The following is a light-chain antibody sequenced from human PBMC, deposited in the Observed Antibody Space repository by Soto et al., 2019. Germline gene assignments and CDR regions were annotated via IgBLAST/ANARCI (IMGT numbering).Light chain of an antibody. CDR1: QSLTRN. V-gene: IGKV3-20*01. Sequence: EIVMTPSPATLSASPGERVTLSCRASQSLTRNLAWYQHKPGQSPRLLIYGASSRATGIPGRFSGSGSGTDFTLTISRLEPEDFAVYYCQKYGSSPMTFGQGTTVDIK. J-gene: IGKJ1*01. CDR3: QKYGSSPMT. CDR2: GAS.